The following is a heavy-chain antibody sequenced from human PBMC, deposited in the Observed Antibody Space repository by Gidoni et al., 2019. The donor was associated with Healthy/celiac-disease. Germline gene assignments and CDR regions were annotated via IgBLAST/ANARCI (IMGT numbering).Heavy chain of an antibody. D-gene: IGHD6-19*01. CDR2: ISWNSGSI. CDR3: AKDRVAVAQYYFDY. V-gene: IGHV3-9*01. J-gene: IGHJ4*02. CDR1: GFTFDDYA. Sequence: EVQLVESGGGLVQPGRSLRLSCAASGFTFDDYAMHWVRQAPGKGLEGVSGISWNSGSIGYADSVKGRFTISRDNAKNSLYLQMNSLRAEDTALYYCAKDRVAVAQYYFDYWGQGTLVTVSS.